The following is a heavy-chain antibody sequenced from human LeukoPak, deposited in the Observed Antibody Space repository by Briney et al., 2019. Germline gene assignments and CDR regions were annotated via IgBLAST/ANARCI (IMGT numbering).Heavy chain of an antibody. CDR2: ISGSGGST. CDR1: GFTFSSYA. CDR3: AKDQVGATNFDY. J-gene: IGHJ4*02. Sequence: SGGSLRLSCAASGFTFSSYAMSWVRQAPGKGLEWVSAISGSGGSTYYADSVKGRFTISRDNSKNTLYLQMNSLRAEDTAVYYCAKDQVGATNFDYWGQGTLVTVSS. V-gene: IGHV3-23*01. D-gene: IGHD1-26*01.